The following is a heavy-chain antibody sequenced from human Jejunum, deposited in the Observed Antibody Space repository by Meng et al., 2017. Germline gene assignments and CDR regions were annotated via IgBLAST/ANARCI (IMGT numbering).Heavy chain of an antibody. Sequence: GELVGSGGGVVQPGRSLSLSCRGSGLIIGNYAMHWVRQAPGKGLEWVARILYDGNYKDYADSVKGRFTISRDNSQNTLYLQMNSLRVDDTALYFCARDRGVRWLDSWGQGTLVTVSS. CDR1: GLIIGNYA. CDR2: ILYDGNYK. D-gene: IGHD3-3*01. J-gene: IGHJ5*01. V-gene: IGHV3-30*07. CDR3: ARDRGVRWLDS.